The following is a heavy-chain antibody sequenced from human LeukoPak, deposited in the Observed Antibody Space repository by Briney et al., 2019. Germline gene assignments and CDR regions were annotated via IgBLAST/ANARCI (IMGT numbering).Heavy chain of an antibody. CDR2: IQHDEIDK. Sequence: HPGGSLRLSCAASGFTFTTYGMHWVRQAPGKGLEWVAFIQHDEIDKFYADSVKGRFTISRDNSKNTLFLQMNSLRAEDTATYYCAARPTSAAVAPSDFWGQGTLVTVSS. CDR3: AARPTSAAVAPSDF. V-gene: IGHV3-30*02. J-gene: IGHJ4*02. D-gene: IGHD6-19*01. CDR1: GFTFTTYG.